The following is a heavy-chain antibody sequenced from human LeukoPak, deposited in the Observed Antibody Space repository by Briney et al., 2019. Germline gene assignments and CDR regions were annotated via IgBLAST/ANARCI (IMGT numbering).Heavy chain of an antibody. J-gene: IGHJ4*02. V-gene: IGHV1-69*04. CDR3: ARGYGGYAYCFDY. Sequence: ASVKVSCKASGGTFSSYAISWVRQAPGQGPEWMGRIIPILGIANYAQKFQGRVTITADKSTSTAYMELSSLRSEDTAVYYCARGYGGYAYCFDYWGQGTLVTVSS. D-gene: IGHD2-2*01. CDR2: IIPILGIA. CDR1: GGTFSSYA.